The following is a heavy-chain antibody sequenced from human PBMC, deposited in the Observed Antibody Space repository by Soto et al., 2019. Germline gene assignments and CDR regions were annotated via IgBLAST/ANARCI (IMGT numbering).Heavy chain of an antibody. CDR3: AREFCSGGNCYTYYFDP. J-gene: IGHJ5*02. D-gene: IGHD2-15*01. V-gene: IGHV3-74*01. Sequence: PVGSLRLSCAASGLTFNRYWMHWVRHAPGKGLVWVSHINTDGTNSNYADSVKGRFTISRDNAKGTLFLQMNSLRDEDTAVYYCAREFCSGGNCYTYYFDPWGQGIPVTVSS. CDR2: INTDGTNS. CDR1: GLTFNRYW.